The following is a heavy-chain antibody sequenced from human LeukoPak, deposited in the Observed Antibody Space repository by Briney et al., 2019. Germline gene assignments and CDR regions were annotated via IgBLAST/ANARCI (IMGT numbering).Heavy chain of an antibody. D-gene: IGHD6-13*01. J-gene: IGHJ2*01. CDR3: ARVYYRSSYDYWYFDL. CDR1: GGSIRGDY. Sequence: PSETLSLTSAVSGGSIRGDYWSSGWQPPRKGLGGMGGIYDSESPNYNPPLKSRVPISVHTSKHQFSLKLSSVTAADTAVYYCARVYYRSSYDYWYFDLWGRGTLVTVSS. V-gene: IGHV4-59*01. CDR2: IYDSESP.